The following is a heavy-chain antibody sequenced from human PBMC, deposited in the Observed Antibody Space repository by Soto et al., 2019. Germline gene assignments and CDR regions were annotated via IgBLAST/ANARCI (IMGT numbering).Heavy chain of an antibody. D-gene: IGHD2-2*01. CDR2: INPSGGST. Sequence: GASVKVSCKASGYTFTSYYMHWVRQAPGQGLEWMGIINPSGGSTSYAQKFQGRVTMTRDTSTSTVYMELSSLRSEDTAVYYCASRDCSSTSCHSRKNYYYYGMDVWGQGTTVTISS. V-gene: IGHV1-46*01. J-gene: IGHJ6*02. CDR1: GYTFTSYY. CDR3: ASRDCSSTSCHSRKNYYYYGMDV.